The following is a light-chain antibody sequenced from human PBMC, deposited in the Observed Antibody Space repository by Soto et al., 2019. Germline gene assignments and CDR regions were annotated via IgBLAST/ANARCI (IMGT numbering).Light chain of an antibody. CDR1: SSDVGAYNY. V-gene: IGLV2-14*01. Sequence: QSVLTQPASVSGSPGQSITISCTGTSSDVGAYNYVSWYQQNPGKAPKLMIYDVSNRPLGVSNRFSGSKSGNTASLTISGLQDEDEADYYCSSYTSGSSHMVFGGGTQLTVL. CDR2: DVS. J-gene: IGLJ2*01. CDR3: SSYTSGSSHMV.